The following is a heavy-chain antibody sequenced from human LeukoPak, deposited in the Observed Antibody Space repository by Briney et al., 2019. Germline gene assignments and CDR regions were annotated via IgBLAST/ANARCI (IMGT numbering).Heavy chain of an antibody. V-gene: IGHV3-48*03. CDR3: VRGGYDFYYYYGMEV. D-gene: IGHD5-12*01. CDR2: SSSSATTI. Sequence: GGSLRLSCAASGFTFSSYEMNWVRQAPGKGLEWISYSSSSATTIYYADAVKGRFTTDRDNAKDALYLQMNSLRDDDTAVYYCVRGGYDFYYYYGMEVWGQGTTVTVSS. CDR1: GFTFSSYE. J-gene: IGHJ6*02.